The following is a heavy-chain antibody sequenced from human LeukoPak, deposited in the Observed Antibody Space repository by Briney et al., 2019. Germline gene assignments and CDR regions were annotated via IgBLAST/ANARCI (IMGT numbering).Heavy chain of an antibody. CDR2: IYTSGST. Sequence: SSETLSLTCTVSGGSISSYYWSWIRQPAGKGLEWIGRIYTSGSTNYNPSLKSRVTMSVDTSKNQFSLKLSSVTAADTAVYYCARVRDSSGWTIIDYWGQGTLVTVSS. CDR3: ARVRDSSGWTIIDY. J-gene: IGHJ4*02. D-gene: IGHD6-19*01. CDR1: GGSISSYY. V-gene: IGHV4-4*07.